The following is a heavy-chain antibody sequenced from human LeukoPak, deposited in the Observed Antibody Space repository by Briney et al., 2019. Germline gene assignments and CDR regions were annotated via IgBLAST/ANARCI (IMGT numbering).Heavy chain of an antibody. CDR3: ARATARGYGYFDY. CDR1: GFTFDDYA. Sequence: GRSLRLSCAASGFTFDDYAMHWVRQAPGKGLEWVSGISWNSGSIGYADSVKGRFTISRDNSKNTLYLQMNSLRAEDTAVYYCARATARGYGYFDYWGQGTLVTVSS. J-gene: IGHJ4*02. V-gene: IGHV3-9*01. CDR2: ISWNSGSI. D-gene: IGHD5-12*01.